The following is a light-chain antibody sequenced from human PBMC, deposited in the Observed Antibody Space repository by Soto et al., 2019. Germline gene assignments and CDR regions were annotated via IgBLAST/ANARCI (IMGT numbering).Light chain of an antibody. Sequence: EIVVTQSPGILSVSPGDRATLSCRASQSVSTNLAWYQQKPGQAPTLLIYAASTRATGIPARFTGSGSGTDFTFTIRSLESEDFAVYYCQEYSKWPLFTFGPGTRVDIK. CDR1: QSVSTN. V-gene: IGKV3-15*01. CDR2: AAS. CDR3: QEYSKWPLFT. J-gene: IGKJ3*01.